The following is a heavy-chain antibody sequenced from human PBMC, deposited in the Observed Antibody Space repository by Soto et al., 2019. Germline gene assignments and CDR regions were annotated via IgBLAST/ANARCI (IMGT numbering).Heavy chain of an antibody. J-gene: IGHJ5*02. CDR1: GYSITAGGYY. V-gene: IGHV4-31*03. CDR3: ARMYSSGSGWFHP. CDR2: FYSSGSI. Sequence: LSLTCFVSGYSITAGGYYLSWIRHHPGKGLEWIGSFYSSGSIIYNPSLRSRVSISGDTSSNQFSMSLTSVTAADTARYYCARMYSSGSGWFHPWGQGTLVTVSS. D-gene: IGHD6-19*01.